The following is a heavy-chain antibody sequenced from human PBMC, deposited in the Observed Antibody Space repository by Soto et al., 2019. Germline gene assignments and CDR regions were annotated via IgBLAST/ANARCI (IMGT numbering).Heavy chain of an antibody. Sequence: GGSLRLSCAASRFTFSTYWMSWVRQAPGKGLEWVANIKQDGSEKYYVGSVKGRFTISRDNAKNSLYLQMNSLRAEDTAVYYCARASYSGSYYYFDYWGQGILVTVSS. CDR3: ARASYSGSYYYFDY. D-gene: IGHD1-26*01. CDR2: IKQDGSEK. J-gene: IGHJ4*02. CDR1: RFTFSTYW. V-gene: IGHV3-7*01.